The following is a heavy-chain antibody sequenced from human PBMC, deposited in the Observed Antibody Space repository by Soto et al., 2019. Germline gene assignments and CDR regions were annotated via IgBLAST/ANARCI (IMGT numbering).Heavy chain of an antibody. D-gene: IGHD3-10*01. J-gene: IGHJ3*02. V-gene: IGHV1-46*03. CDR2: INPSGGST. CDR1: GYTFTSYY. CDR3: ARATGFGELGI. Sequence: QVQLVQSGAEVKKPGASVKVSCKASGYTFTSYYMHWVRQAPGQGLEWMGIINPSGGSTSYAQKYQGRVTMTRDTSTSTVYMELSSLRSEDKAVYYCARATGFGELGIWGQGTMVTVSS.